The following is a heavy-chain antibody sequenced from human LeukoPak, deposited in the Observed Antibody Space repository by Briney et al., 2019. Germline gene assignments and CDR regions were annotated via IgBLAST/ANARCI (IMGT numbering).Heavy chain of an antibody. D-gene: IGHD3-10*01. CDR3: ARMLWFEPYYYYMDV. V-gene: IGHV2-5*01. CDR2: IYWNDDK. CDR1: GFSLSTSGVG. Sequence: SGPTLVKPTQTLTLTCTFSGFSLSTSGVGVGWIRQPPGKALEWLTLIYWNDDKRYSSSLKSRLTITKDTSKNQVVLTMTNMDLVDTATYYCARMLWFEPYYYYMDVWGKGTTITISS. J-gene: IGHJ6*03.